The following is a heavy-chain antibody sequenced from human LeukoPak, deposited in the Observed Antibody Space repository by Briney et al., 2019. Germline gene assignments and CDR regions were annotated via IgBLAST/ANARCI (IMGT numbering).Heavy chain of an antibody. CDR1: GFTFSAYT. D-gene: IGHD3-10*01. V-gene: IGHV3-21*06. J-gene: IGHJ4*02. CDR2: IKGSDNYI. CDR3: ARSRGMSMNDKNLLY. Sequence: GGSLRLSCAASGFTFSAYTLNRVRQAPGKGLEWVSSIKGSDNYIYNADSVAGRFTVSTDDAQNSIYLQMNSLRVEDTAIYYCARSRGMSMNDKNLLYWGQGSLVTVSS.